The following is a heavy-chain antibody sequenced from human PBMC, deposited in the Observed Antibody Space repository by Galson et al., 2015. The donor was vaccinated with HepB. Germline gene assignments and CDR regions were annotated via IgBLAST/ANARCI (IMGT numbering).Heavy chain of an antibody. CDR2: ISYDGSDK. J-gene: IGHJ4*02. D-gene: IGHD3-10*01. V-gene: IGHV3-30*18. CDR1: GFTFNNHG. Sequence: SLRLSCAASGFTFNNHGMHWVRQAPGKGLEWVTAISYDGSDKYYADSVKGRFTVSRDNSKSTLYLQMSSLRTEDTAVYYCAKRRGVLWFGKESGIDYWGQGTLVTVSS. CDR3: AKRRGVLWFGKESGIDY.